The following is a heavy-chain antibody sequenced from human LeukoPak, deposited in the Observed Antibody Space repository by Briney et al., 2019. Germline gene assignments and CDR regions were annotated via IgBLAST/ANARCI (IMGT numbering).Heavy chain of an antibody. Sequence: PGGSLRLSCAASGFTFSSYAMSWVRQAPGKGLEWVSAISGSGGSTYYADSVKGRFTISRDNSKNTLYLQMNSLRAEGTAVYYCAKAPGFLEWSRGWVYFDYWGQGTMVTVSS. CDR3: AKAPGFLEWSRGWVYFDY. D-gene: IGHD3-3*01. J-gene: IGHJ4*02. CDR1: GFTFSSYA. CDR2: ISGSGGST. V-gene: IGHV3-23*01.